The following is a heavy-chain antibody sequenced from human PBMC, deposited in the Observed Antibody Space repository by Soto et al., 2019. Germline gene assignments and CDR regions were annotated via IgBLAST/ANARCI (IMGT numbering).Heavy chain of an antibody. CDR1: GGSISSYY. CDR3: ARDPRLYSGYVSWFDP. V-gene: IGHV4-39*02. D-gene: IGHD5-12*01. J-gene: IGHJ5*02. Sequence: SLTCTVSGGSISSYYWSWIRQPPGKGLEWIGSIYYSGSTYYNPSLKSRVTISVDTSKNQFSLKLSSVTAADTAVYYCARDPRLYSGYVSWFDPWGQGTLVTAPQ. CDR2: IYYSGST.